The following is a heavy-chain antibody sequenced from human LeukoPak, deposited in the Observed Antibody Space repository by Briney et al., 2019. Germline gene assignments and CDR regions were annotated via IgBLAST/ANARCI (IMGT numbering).Heavy chain of an antibody. D-gene: IGHD5-12*01. V-gene: IGHV6-1*01. Sequence: SQTPSLTCALSGDSVSSNTAAWNSIRQSPSRGLEWLGRTYYRSKWYNDYAVSVKSRITINPYTSKNQFSLQLNSVTPEDTAVHYCARDGYVNAFDIWGQGTMVTVSS. CDR3: ARDGYVNAFDI. J-gene: IGHJ3*02. CDR2: TYYRSKWYN. CDR1: GDSVSSNTAA.